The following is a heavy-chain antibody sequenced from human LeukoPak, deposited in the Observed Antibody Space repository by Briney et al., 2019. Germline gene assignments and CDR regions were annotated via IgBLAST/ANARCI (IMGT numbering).Heavy chain of an antibody. V-gene: IGHV3-48*03. Sequence: PGRCMRLSCAASGYTFGKVEMKYVRQAPSKRMEWISYINLNGDTIYYADSVKGRFTISRDNAKNSLSLQMSSLRAEDTAIYYCAREYSDQLLWTALDYWGQGVLVTVSS. CDR2: INLNGDTI. D-gene: IGHD2-2*01. J-gene: IGHJ4*02. CDR1: GYTFGKVE. CDR3: AREYSDQLLWTALDY.